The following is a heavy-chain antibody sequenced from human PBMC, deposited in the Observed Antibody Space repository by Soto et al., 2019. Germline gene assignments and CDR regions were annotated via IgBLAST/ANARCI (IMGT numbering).Heavy chain of an antibody. Sequence: SETLSLTCTVSGGSISSYYWSWIRQPPGKGLEWIGYIYYSGSTNYNPSLKSRVTISVDTSKNQFSLKLSSVTAADTAVYYCARDYTTVTTFYSGFGAFDIWGQGTMVTVSS. CDR2: IYYSGST. CDR3: ARDYTTVTTFYSGFGAFDI. D-gene: IGHD4-17*01. CDR1: GGSISSYY. V-gene: IGHV4-59*01. J-gene: IGHJ3*02.